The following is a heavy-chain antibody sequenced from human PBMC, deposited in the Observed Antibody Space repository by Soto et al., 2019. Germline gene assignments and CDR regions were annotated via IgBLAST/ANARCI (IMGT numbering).Heavy chain of an antibody. V-gene: IGHV3-21*01. Sequence: PGGSLRLSCAASGFTFSSYSMNWVRQAPGKGLEWVSSISSSSSYIYYADSVKGRFTISRDNAKNSLYLQMNSLRAEDTAVYYCARASYYDFWSGYYPPGGYGMDVWGQGTTVTVSS. CDR2: ISSSSSYI. CDR3: ARASYYDFWSGYYPPGGYGMDV. D-gene: IGHD3-3*01. J-gene: IGHJ6*02. CDR1: GFTFSSYS.